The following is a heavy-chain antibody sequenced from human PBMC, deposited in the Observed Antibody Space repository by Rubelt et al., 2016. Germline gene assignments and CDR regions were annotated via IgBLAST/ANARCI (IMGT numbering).Heavy chain of an antibody. D-gene: IGHD6-19*01. CDR1: GGSFSGYY. CDR3: ARGRGAVAMRVRDAFDI. V-gene: IGHV4-34*01. Sequence: QVQLQQWGAGLLKPSETLSLTCAVYGGSFSGYYWGWIRQPPGKGLEWIGEINHNGGTNYNPSLKGRFTISGDTSKNQLALKLSSVTAADTAVYYCARGRGAVAMRVRDAFDIWGQGTMVTVSS. CDR2: INHNGGT. J-gene: IGHJ3*02.